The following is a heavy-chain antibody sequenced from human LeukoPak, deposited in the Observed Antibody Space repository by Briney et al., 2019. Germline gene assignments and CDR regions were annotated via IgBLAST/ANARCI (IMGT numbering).Heavy chain of an antibody. J-gene: IGHJ4*02. CDR1: GFTFTNYE. D-gene: IGHD2-15*01. CDR3: ARLGYCSGCSCYSLDS. CDR2: ISNTGGTI. V-gene: IGHV3-48*03. Sequence: GGSLRLSCAASGFTFTNYEMIWVRQAPGKGLEWLSYISNTGGTIFYADSVRGRLTISRDNAKNSLFLQMDSLRGEDTAVYYCARLGYCSGCSCYSLDSWGQGTVVTVSS.